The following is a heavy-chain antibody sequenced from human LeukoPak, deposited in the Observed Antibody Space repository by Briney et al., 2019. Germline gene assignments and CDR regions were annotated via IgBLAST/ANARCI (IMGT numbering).Heavy chain of an antibody. CDR2: INTSGGEI. CDR3: ARVRQWLVPRQQHPQSQRRALDV. Sequence: GGSLRLSCAASGFSFSDYYMAWIRQAPGKGLEWVANINTSGGEIYYADAVKGRFTISRDNTKNSLYLQMNSLRAEDTAVYYCARVRQWLVPRQQHPQSQRRALDVWGKGTTVTVSS. V-gene: IGHV3-11*01. J-gene: IGHJ6*04. CDR1: GFSFSDYY. D-gene: IGHD6-19*01.